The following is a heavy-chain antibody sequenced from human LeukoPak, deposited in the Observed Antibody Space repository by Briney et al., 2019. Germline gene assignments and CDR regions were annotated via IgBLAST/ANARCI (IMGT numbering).Heavy chain of an antibody. J-gene: IGHJ4*02. D-gene: IGHD2/OR15-2a*01. Sequence: PSETLSLICSVSDYPISSGHFWGWIRQPPGKGLEWIATISHDGSTYFNPSLKSRVIVSVDTSKNQLSLNLTSVNAADTAVYYCAREHCAGGYCYFLDYWGQGTLVTVSS. V-gene: IGHV4-38-2*02. CDR2: ISHDGST. CDR1: DYPISSGHF. CDR3: AREHCAGGYCYFLDY.